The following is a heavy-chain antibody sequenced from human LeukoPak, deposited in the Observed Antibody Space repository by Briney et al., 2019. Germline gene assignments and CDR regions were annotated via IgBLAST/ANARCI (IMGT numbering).Heavy chain of an antibody. CDR2: IYYSGST. CDR1: GGSISSHY. Sequence: PSETLSLTCTVSGGSISSHYWSWIRQPPGKGLGLMGYIYYSGSTNYNPSLNSRVTISVDTSKYQFPLKLSSVTAADTAVYYCARAGRGYYAILPGYGGSVYYFDYWGQGTLVTVSS. CDR3: ARAGRGYYAILPGYGGSVYYFDY. D-gene: IGHD3-9*01. J-gene: IGHJ4*02. V-gene: IGHV4-59*11.